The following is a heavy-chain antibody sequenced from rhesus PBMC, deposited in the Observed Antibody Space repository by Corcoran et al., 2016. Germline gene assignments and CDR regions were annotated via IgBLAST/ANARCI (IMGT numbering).Heavy chain of an antibody. CDR3: ATYSSGCLDY. J-gene: IGHJ4*01. Sequence: QVQLRESGPGLLKPSETLSLPSAVSGASLSGGSGWGWLRQPPGKGLVWIATIYSGSGNTYYNPSLKSRVTISTDTSKNQFSLTLSSVTAADTAVYYCATYSSGCLDYWGQGVLVTVSS. V-gene: IGHV4-76*01. CDR2: IYSGSGNT. CDR1: GASLSGGSG. D-gene: IGHD6-31*01.